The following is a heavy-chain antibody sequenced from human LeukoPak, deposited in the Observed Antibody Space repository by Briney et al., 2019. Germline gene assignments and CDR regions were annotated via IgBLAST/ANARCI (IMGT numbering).Heavy chain of an antibody. Sequence: TSETLSLTCTVSGGSISSYYWSWIRQPPGKGLEWIGYIYYSGSTNYNPSLKSRVTISVDTSKNQFSLKLSSATAADTAVYYCARQPPYDFNAFDIWGQGTMVTVSS. CDR1: GGSISSYY. V-gene: IGHV4-59*01. J-gene: IGHJ3*02. D-gene: IGHD3-3*01. CDR2: IYYSGST. CDR3: ARQPPYDFNAFDI.